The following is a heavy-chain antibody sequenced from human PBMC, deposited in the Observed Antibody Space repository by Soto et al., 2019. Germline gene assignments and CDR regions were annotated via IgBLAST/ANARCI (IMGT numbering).Heavy chain of an antibody. CDR3: ARIPTVVSDYYYYGMDV. CDR1: GGSISSYY. J-gene: IGHJ6*02. Sequence: NPSETLSLTCTVSGGSISSYYWSWIRQPPGKGLEWIGYIYYSGSTNYNPSLKSRVTISVDTSKNQFSLKLSSVTAADTAVYYCARIPTVVSDYYYYGMDVWGQGTMVTVSS. D-gene: IGHD4-17*01. CDR2: IYYSGST. V-gene: IGHV4-59*01.